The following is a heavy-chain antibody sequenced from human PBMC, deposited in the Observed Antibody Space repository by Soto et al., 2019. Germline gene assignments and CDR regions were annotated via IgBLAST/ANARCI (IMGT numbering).Heavy chain of an antibody. V-gene: IGHV3-11*01. CDR3: ARRTMGSYYYMDV. Sequence: QVQLVESGGGLVKPGGSLRLSCVASGFTLSDYYMSWIRQAPGKGLEWVSYISSSGTIDNYADSVKGRFTISRDKAKNSLFLQMNGLRAEDTAVYYCARRTMGSYYYMDVWGKGTTVTVSS. J-gene: IGHJ6*03. CDR1: GFTLSDYY. CDR2: ISSSGTID. D-gene: IGHD3-10*01.